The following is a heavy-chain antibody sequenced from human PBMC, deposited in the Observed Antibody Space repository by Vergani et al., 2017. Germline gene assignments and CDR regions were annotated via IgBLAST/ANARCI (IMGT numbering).Heavy chain of an antibody. CDR3: ATLSGYDFWSGYRNWYFDL. V-gene: IGHV4-59*01. Sequence: QVQLQESGPGLVKPSETLSLTCTVSGGSISSYYWSWIRQPPGKGLEWIGYIYYSGSTNYNPSLKSRVTISVDTSKNQFSLKLSSVTAADTAVYYCATLSGYDFWSGYRNWYFDLWGRGTLVTVSS. J-gene: IGHJ2*01. D-gene: IGHD3-3*01. CDR2: IYYSGST. CDR1: GGSISSYY.